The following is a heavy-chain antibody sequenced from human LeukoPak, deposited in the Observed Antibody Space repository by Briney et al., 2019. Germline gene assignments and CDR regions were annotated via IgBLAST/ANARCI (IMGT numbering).Heavy chain of an antibody. V-gene: IGHV3-23*01. J-gene: IGHJ6*02. D-gene: IGHD6-19*01. CDR3: AKGTVAGHFYYYDMDV. CDR1: GFTFSDYY. CDR2: ISGSGGST. Sequence: GGSLRLSCAASGFTFSDYYMSWVRQAPGKGLEWVSGISGSGGSTYYVDSVKGRFTISRDNSKNTLYLQMNSLRAEDTAVFYCAKGTVAGHFYYYDMDVWGQGTTVTVSS.